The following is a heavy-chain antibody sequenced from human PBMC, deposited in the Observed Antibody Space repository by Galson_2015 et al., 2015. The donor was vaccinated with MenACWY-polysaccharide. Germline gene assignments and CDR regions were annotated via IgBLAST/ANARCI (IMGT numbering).Heavy chain of an antibody. CDR3: ARGSHYSYYYMDV. CDR1: GYTFGSRD. J-gene: IGHJ6*03. CDR2: MNPNSGNT. V-gene: IGHV1-8*01. Sequence: SVKVSCKASGYTFGSRDINWVRQATGQGLEWMGWMNPNSGNTGYAQKFKGRVTMTRNTSITTAYMELSSLRSEDTAVYYCARGSHYSYYYMDVCGKGTTVIVAS.